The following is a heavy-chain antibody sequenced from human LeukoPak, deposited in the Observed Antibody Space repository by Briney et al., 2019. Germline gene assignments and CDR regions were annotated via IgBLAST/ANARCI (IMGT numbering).Heavy chain of an antibody. V-gene: IGHV3-30*18. J-gene: IGHJ6*02. Sequence: PGRSLRLSCAASGFTFSSYGMHWVRQAPGKGLEWVAVISYDGSNKYYADSVKGRFTISRDNSKNTLYLQVNSLRAEDTAVYYCAKDERYYGMDVWGQGTTVTVSS. CDR1: GFTFSSYG. CDR3: AKDERYYGMDV. CDR2: ISYDGSNK.